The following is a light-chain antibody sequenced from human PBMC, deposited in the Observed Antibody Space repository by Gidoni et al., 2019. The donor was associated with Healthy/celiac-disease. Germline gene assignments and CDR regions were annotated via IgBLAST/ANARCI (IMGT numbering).Light chain of an antibody. J-gene: IGKJ3*01. V-gene: IGKV1-27*01. CDR2: AAS. Sequence: DIQMTQSPSSLSASVGDRDTITCRASQGISNYLVWYQQNPGKVPTLLIYAASTLQSGVPPRFSGSGSGTDFTLTISSRQPEDVATYYCQKYNSAPPFTFGPGTKVEIK. CDR3: QKYNSAPPFT. CDR1: QGISNY.